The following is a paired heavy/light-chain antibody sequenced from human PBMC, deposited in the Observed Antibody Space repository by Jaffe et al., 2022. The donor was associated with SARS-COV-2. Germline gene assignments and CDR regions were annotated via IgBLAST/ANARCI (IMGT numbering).Heavy chain of an antibody. Sequence: QITLKESGPTLVKPTQTLTLTCTFSGFSLNTNGMTVAWIRQPPGKALEWLAFIYWNGDKHYSPSLKNRLTIIKDTSENEVVLKMTDMDPVDTATYYCAHSGYSSDLRRFAPWGQGILVTVSS. CDR2: IYWNGDK. CDR3: AHSGYSSDLRRFAP. J-gene: IGHJ5*02. V-gene: IGHV2-5*01. D-gene: IGHD6-19*01. CDR1: GFSLNTNGMT.
Light chain of an antibody. Sequence: QSALTQPASVSGSPGQSITISCTGTSNDIGSYNFVSWYQQHPNKAPKLMIYEGSKRPSGVSYRFSASKSGITASLTISGLQAEDEADYYCCSYTTIRTYVFGTGTKVTVL. J-gene: IGLJ1*01. CDR2: EGS. CDR1: SNDIGSYNF. V-gene: IGLV2-23*01. CDR3: CSYTTIRTYV.